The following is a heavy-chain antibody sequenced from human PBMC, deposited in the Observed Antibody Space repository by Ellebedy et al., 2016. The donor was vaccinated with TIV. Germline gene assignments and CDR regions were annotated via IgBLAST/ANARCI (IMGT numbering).Heavy chain of an antibody. Sequence: SLKISCAASGFTFDDYAMHWVRQAPGKGLEWVSGISWNSGNIGYADSVKGRFTISRDNAKNSLYLQMNSLRAEDTALYYCAKDNQWELRYWYFDLWGRGTLVTVSS. CDR1: GFTFDDYA. CDR2: ISWNSGNI. V-gene: IGHV3-9*01. D-gene: IGHD1-26*01. CDR3: AKDNQWELRYWYFDL. J-gene: IGHJ2*01.